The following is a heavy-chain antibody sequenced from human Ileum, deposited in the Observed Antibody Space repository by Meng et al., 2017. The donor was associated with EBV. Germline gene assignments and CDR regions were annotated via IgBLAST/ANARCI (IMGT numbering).Heavy chain of an antibody. J-gene: IGHJ4*02. CDR2: INWNGGST. CDR3: ARGPDWAKGGY. CDR1: GLNFDDYG. D-gene: IGHD3/OR15-3a*01. V-gene: IGHV3-20*04. Sequence: EGQLVESGGGVVRPGRSLGLSCAASGLNFDDYGMSWVRQAPGKGLEWVSGINWNGGSTGYADSVKDRFTISRDNSKNTLFLQMNRLTVADTAVYYCARGPDWAKGGYWGLGTLVTVSS.